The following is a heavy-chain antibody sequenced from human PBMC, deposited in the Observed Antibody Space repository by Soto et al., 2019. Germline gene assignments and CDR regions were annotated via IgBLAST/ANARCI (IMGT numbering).Heavy chain of an antibody. CDR1: GGSFSGYY. Sequence: SETLSLTCAVYGGSFSGYYWSWIRQPPGKGLEWIGEINHSGRTNYNPSLKSRVTKTVDTYKKQFSLKLNYGTAADTSVYYCARGLSGYYYRPCYFDYWGQGTLVTVSS. CDR2: INHSGRT. D-gene: IGHD3-22*01. CDR3: ARGLSGYYYRPCYFDY. V-gene: IGHV4-34*01. J-gene: IGHJ4*02.